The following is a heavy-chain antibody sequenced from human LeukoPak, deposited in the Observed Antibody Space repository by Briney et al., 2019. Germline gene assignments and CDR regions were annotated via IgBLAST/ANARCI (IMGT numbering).Heavy chain of an antibody. Sequence: ASVKVSCKASGGTFSSYAISWVRQAPGQGLEWMGGIIPIFGTANYAQKFQGRVTITADESTSTAYMELSSLRSEDTAVYYCAREMYYYDSSGYYLGYWGQGTLVTVSS. CDR1: GGTFSSYA. CDR3: AREMYYYDSSGYYLGY. D-gene: IGHD3-22*01. CDR2: IIPIFGTA. J-gene: IGHJ4*02. V-gene: IGHV1-69*13.